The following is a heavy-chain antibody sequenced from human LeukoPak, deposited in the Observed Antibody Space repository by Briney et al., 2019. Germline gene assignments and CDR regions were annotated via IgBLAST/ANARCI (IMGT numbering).Heavy chain of an antibody. CDR2: ISDNGSVK. CDR1: GFTFSSYP. J-gene: IGHJ4*02. CDR3: AREVKSVYFDY. Sequence: GGSLRLSCAASGFTFSSYPMNWVRQAPGKGLEWVIVISDNGSVKYYADSVKGRFTISRDNSKNELYLQMDSLRVDDTAVYFCAREVKSVYFDYWGQGTLVTVSS. V-gene: IGHV3-30*04.